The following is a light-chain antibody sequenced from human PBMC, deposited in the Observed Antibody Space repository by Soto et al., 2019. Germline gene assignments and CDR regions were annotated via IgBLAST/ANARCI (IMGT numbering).Light chain of an antibody. Sequence: DIQMTQSPSSLSASVGDRVTITCRASQDISKWLGWYQQKPEKAPKSLIYATSTLQSGVPLRFSGSASRTDFTLIINSLQPEDFATYYCQQYSTHPYTFGQGTRLEIK. CDR3: QQYSTHPYT. J-gene: IGKJ2*01. CDR2: ATS. V-gene: IGKV1D-16*01. CDR1: QDISKW.